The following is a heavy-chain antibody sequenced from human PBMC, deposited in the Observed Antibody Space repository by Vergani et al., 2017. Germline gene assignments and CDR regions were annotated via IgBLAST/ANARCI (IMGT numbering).Heavy chain of an antibody. V-gene: IGHV4-61*02. D-gene: IGHD2-15*01. J-gene: IGHJ4*02. CDR2: IYTSGST. Sequence: QVQLQESGPGLVKPSQTLSLTCTVSGGSISSGSYYWSWIRQPAGKGLEWIGRIYTSGSTNYNPSLKSRVTISVDTSKNQFSLKLSSVTAADTAVYYCARHLGRIVVDPWDYWGQGTLVTVSS. CDR3: ARHLGRIVVDPWDY. CDR1: GGSISSGSYY.